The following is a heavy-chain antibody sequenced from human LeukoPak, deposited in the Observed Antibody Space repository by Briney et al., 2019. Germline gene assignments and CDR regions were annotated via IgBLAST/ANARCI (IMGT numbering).Heavy chain of an antibody. CDR1: GGSISSYY. CDR3: ARGPNTYYYDSSGYYSP. D-gene: IGHD3-22*01. V-gene: IGHV4-59*12. CDR2: IYYSGST. Sequence: SSETLSLTCTVSGGSISSYYWSWIRQPPGKGLEWIGYIYYSGSTNYNPSLKSRVTISVDTSKNQFSLKLSSVTAADTAVYYCARGPNTYYYDSSGYYSPWGQGTLVTVSS. J-gene: IGHJ5*02.